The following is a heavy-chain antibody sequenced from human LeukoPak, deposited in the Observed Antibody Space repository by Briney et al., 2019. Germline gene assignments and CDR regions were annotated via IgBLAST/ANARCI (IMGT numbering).Heavy chain of an antibody. CDR2: IRHVGSNE. V-gene: IGHV3-30*02. CDR3: AKDGGRGYSYGYNYFDY. Sequence: GGSLRLSCAASGFAFSTYGMHWVRQAPGKGLEWVAFIRHVGSNEYYADSVRGRLAISRDNSQNTLHLQMNILRVEDTAVYYCAKDGGRGYSYGYNYFDYWGQGTLVTVSS. D-gene: IGHD5-18*01. CDR1: GFAFSTYG. J-gene: IGHJ4*02.